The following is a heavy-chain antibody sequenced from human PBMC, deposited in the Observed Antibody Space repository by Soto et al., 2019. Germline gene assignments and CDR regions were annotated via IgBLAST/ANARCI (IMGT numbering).Heavy chain of an antibody. CDR2: INHSGST. D-gene: IGHD2-15*01. CDR1: GGSFSGYY. J-gene: IGHJ6*03. CDR3: ASGGCSGGSCYSGLGYYYYMDV. V-gene: IGHV4-34*01. Sequence: PSETLSLTCAVYGGSFSGYYWSWIRQPPGKGLEWIGEINHSGSTNYNPSLKSRVTISVDTSKNQFSLKLSSVTAADTAVYYCASGGCSGGSCYSGLGYYYYMDVWGKGTTVTVSS.